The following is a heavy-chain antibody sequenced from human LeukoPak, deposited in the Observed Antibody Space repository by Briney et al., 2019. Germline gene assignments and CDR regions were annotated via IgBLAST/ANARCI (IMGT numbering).Heavy chain of an antibody. J-gene: IGHJ4*02. CDR2: ISYDGSNK. Sequence: ARSLRLSCAASGFTFSSYGMHWVRQAPGKGLEWVAVISYDGSNKYYADSVKGRFTISRDNSKNTLYLQMNSLRAEDTAVYYCAKDAVRGVMRYYFDYWGQGTLVTVSS. CDR3: AKDAVRGVMRYYFDY. V-gene: IGHV3-30*18. D-gene: IGHD3-10*01. CDR1: GFTFSSYG.